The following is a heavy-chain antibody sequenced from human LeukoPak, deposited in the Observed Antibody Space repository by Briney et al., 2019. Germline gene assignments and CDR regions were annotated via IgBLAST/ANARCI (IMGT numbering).Heavy chain of an antibody. CDR3: AKVGSGNDYY. CDR2: ISNDESNK. V-gene: IGHV3-30*18. J-gene: IGHJ4*02. Sequence: LAGGSLRLSCAASGFTFSSSAMHWVRQPPGKGLEWVTVISNDESNKYYADSVKGRFTISRDNSKNMLYLQMNSLRTEDTAVYYCAKVGSGNDYYWGQGTLVTVSS. D-gene: IGHD5-12*01. CDR1: GFTFSSSA.